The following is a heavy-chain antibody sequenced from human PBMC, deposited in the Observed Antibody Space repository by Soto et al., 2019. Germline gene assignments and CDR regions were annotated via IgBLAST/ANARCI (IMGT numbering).Heavy chain of an antibody. CDR3: ARSSGYYYVDY. V-gene: IGHV1-3*01. Sequence: ASAKVSCNASGYTFTIYAMHWVRQAPGQRLEWMGWINAGNGNTKYSQKFRGRVTITRDTSASTAYMELTSLRSEDTAVYYCARSSGYYYVDYWGQGTLVTVSS. CDR1: GYTFTIYA. D-gene: IGHD3-22*01. J-gene: IGHJ4*02. CDR2: INAGNGNT.